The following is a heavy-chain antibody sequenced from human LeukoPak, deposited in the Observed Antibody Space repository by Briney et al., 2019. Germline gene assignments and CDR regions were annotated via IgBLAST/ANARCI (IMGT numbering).Heavy chain of an antibody. V-gene: IGHV3-23*01. Sequence: PGGSLRLSCAASGFTFSSYAMSWVRQAPGKGLEWVSAISGGGGSTYYAGSVRGRFTISRDNSKNTLHLQMNSLRAEDTAVYYCAKGRGSGSSWNFDYWGQGTLVTVSS. J-gene: IGHJ4*02. CDR2: ISGGGGST. CDR3: AKGRGSGSSWNFDY. CDR1: GFTFSSYA. D-gene: IGHD6-13*01.